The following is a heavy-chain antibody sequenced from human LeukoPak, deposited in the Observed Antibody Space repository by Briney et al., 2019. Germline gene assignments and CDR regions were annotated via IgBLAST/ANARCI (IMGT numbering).Heavy chain of an antibody. CDR1: GFTFSSYA. Sequence: GGSLRLSCAASGFTFSSYAMHWVRQAPGKGLEWVAVISYDGSNKYYADSVKGRFTISRDNSKNTLYLQMNSLRAEDTAVHYCASESDTAMNYWGQGTLVAVSS. J-gene: IGHJ4*02. CDR3: ASESDTAMNY. V-gene: IGHV3-30-3*01. CDR2: ISYDGSNK. D-gene: IGHD5-18*01.